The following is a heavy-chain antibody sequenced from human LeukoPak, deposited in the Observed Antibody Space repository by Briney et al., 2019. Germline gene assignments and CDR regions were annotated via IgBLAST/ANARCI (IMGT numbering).Heavy chain of an antibody. D-gene: IGHD1-26*01. CDR3: AKHYSGSSTASFDS. J-gene: IGHJ4*02. Sequence: GGSLRLTCAASGFSFSYYAMNWVRQASGEGLEWVSGLSGSGVSTYYADSVKGRFTISRDSSKNTLYLQLNDLRAEDTAVYYCAKHYSGSSTASFDSWGQGTLVTVSS. V-gene: IGHV3-23*01. CDR1: GFSFSYYA. CDR2: LSGSGVST.